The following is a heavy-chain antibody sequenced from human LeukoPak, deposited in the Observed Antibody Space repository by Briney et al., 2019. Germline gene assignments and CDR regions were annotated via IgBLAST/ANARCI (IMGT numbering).Heavy chain of an antibody. J-gene: IGHJ6*03. V-gene: IGHV3-21*01. CDR2: ITSSGSYI. CDR1: GFTFSSYR. D-gene: IGHD1-26*01. Sequence: PGGSLRLSCAASGFTFSSYRMILLRQSPGKALEWFSSITSSGSYIYYAHSVRLRFTISRDNAQDSLYLKLKRLRAEGTAVYYCARDPYSGSYSDYYYYYMDVWGKGTTATVSS. CDR3: ARDPYSGSYSDYYYYYMDV.